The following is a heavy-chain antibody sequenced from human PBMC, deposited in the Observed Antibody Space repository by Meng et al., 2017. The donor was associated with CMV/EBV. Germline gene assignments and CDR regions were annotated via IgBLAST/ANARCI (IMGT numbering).Heavy chain of an antibody. D-gene: IGHD3-3*01. Sequence: LSLTCAASGFTVSSHYMSWVRQAPGKGLEWVSVIYSGGSTYYADSVKGRFTISRDNSKNTLYLQMNSLRAEDTAVYYCAKDLGGITIFGVVTPNHDAFDIWGQGTMVTVSS. CDR2: IYSGGST. J-gene: IGHJ3*02. CDR3: AKDLGGITIFGVVTPNHDAFDI. CDR1: GFTVSSHY. V-gene: IGHV3-53*01.